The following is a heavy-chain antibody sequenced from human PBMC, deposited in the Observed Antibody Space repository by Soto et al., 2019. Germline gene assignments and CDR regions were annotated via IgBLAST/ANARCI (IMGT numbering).Heavy chain of an antibody. CDR1: RFTFSWYC. CDR3: AKWNGGFDY. J-gene: IGHJ4*02. Sequence: GALRLSCAASRFTFSWYCLHWVRQAPGKGLEWVAVISFDGSYKYYADSVKGRFTISRDFSKNTLFLQMNSLRAEDTAVYYCAKWNGGFDYWGQGTLVTVSS. V-gene: IGHV3-30*18. D-gene: IGHD3-16*01. CDR2: ISFDGSYK.